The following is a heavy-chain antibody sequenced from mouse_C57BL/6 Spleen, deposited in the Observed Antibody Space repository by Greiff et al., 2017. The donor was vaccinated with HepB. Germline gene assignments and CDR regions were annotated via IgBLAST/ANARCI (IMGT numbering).Heavy chain of an antibody. V-gene: IGHV1-52*01. CDR2: IDPSDSET. CDR1: GYTFTSYW. D-gene: IGHD1-1*01. J-gene: IGHJ1*03. Sequence: QVQLKQPGAELVRPGSSVKLSCKASGYTFTSYWMHWVKQRPIQGLEWIGNIDPSDSETHYNQKFKDKATLTVDKSSSTAYMQLSSLTSEDSAVYYCARFTTVVATRYFDVWGTGTTVTVSS. CDR3: ARFTTVVATRYFDV.